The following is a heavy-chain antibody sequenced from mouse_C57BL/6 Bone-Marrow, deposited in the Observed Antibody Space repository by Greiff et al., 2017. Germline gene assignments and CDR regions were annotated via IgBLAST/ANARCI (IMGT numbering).Heavy chain of an antibody. CDR1: GFTFSSYA. J-gene: IGHJ4*01. CDR2: ISDGGSYT. V-gene: IGHV5-4*01. Sequence: EVQLVESGGGLVKPGGSLKLSCAASGFTFSSYAMSWVRQTPEKRLEWVATISDGGSYTYYPDNVKGRFTISRDNAKNNLYLQMSHLKSEDTAMYYCARGGYSYDPYAMDYWGQGTSVTVSS. CDR3: ARGGYSYDPYAMDY. D-gene: IGHD2-12*01.